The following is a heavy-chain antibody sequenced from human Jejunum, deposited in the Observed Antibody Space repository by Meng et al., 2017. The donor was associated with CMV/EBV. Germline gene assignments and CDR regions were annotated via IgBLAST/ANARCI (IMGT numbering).Heavy chain of an antibody. Sequence: LSCAASGFTFSGHGMPWVRQAPGKGLEWVAVIWHDGSNKHYADSVKGRFTISRDNSKNTLYLQMDSLRPEDSSVYYCATKIVDDFDYWGQGTLVTVSS. J-gene: IGHJ4*02. CDR1: GFTFSGHG. D-gene: IGHD2-15*01. CDR3: ATKIVDDFDY. CDR2: IWHDGSNK. V-gene: IGHV3-33*03.